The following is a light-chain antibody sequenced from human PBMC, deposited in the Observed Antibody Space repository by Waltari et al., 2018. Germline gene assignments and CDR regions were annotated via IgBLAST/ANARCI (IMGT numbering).Light chain of an antibody. V-gene: IGKV1-5*03. CDR2: RAS. CDR1: QSISSW. CDR3: QQYNSYPYT. Sequence: DIQMTQSPSTLSASVGDRVTITCRASQSISSWLAWYQQKPGKAPKLLIYRASSLECGVPSRFSGSGSGTEFPLTISSLQPDDFATSYCQQYNSYPYTFGQGTKLEIK. J-gene: IGKJ2*01.